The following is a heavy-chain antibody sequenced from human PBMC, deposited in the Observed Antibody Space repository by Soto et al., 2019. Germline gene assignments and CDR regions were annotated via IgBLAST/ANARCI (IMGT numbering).Heavy chain of an antibody. CDR2: ISHTGTT. CDR1: GGSISDNW. J-gene: IGHJ4*02. V-gene: IGHV4-4*02. CDR3: ARHIAVPRTRGFDF. D-gene: IGHD6-19*01. Sequence: QVQLQESGPGLVKPSGTLSLTCAVSGGSISDNWWSWVRQPPGKGLEWIGEISHTGTTHYNPSLSSRVTISIDKPKYQFSLNLSSLPAADTAVYYCARHIAVPRTRGFDFWGQGTLVTVFS.